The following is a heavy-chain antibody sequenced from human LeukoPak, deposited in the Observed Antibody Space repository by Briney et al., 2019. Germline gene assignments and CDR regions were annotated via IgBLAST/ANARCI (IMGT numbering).Heavy chain of an antibody. CDR2: ISTTGSDV. D-gene: IGHD6-19*01. J-gene: IGHJ5*02. CDR1: GFTFSSCA. CDR3: AREVTGYKSGQKYSWFDP. Sequence: GGSLRLSCAASGFTFSSCAMSWVRQAPGKGLEWASSISTTGSDVYYADSVRGRFTISRDNAKNSLYLQMTSLRVEDTAVYYCAREVTGYKSGQKYSWFDPWGQGTLATVSS. V-gene: IGHV3-21*06.